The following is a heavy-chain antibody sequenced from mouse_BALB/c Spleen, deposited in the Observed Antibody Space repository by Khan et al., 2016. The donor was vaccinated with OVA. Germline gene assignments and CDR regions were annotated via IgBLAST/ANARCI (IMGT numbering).Heavy chain of an antibody. CDR2: IDPFNGGT. V-gene: IGHV1S135*01. CDR1: AYSFTSYY. J-gene: IGHJ4*01. Sequence: VQLQQSGPELMKPGASVKISCKASAYSFTSYYMPWVKQSHGKSLEWIGCIDPFNGGTTYNQKFKGKATLTVDKSSSTAYMHLSTLTSEDSAVYYGARRKLDYWGQGTSVTVSS. CDR3: ARRKLDY.